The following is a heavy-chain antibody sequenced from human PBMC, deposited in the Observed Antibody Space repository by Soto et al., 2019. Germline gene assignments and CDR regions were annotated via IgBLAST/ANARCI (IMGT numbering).Heavy chain of an antibody. Sequence: SETLSLTCTVSGGSISSGDDYWSWIRQPPGKGLEWVGYIYYSGNTYYNPSLKSRITISVDTSTNHFFLKLSSVTAADTAVYYCARGTFHWGQGTLVTVSS. V-gene: IGHV4-30-4*01. CDR3: ARGTFH. J-gene: IGHJ4*02. CDR2: IYYSGNT. CDR1: GGSISSGDDY.